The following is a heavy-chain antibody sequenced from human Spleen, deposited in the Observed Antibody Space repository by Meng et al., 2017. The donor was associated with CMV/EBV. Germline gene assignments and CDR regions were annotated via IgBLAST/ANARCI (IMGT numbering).Heavy chain of an antibody. CDR1: GDSVSSISAA. CDR3: MRGREIVVVPAATGSRTYYSYAMDV. D-gene: IGHD2-2*01. J-gene: IGHJ6*02. V-gene: IGHV6-1*01. CDR2: TYYRSKWYN. Sequence: SETLSLTCAISGDSVSSISAAWNWIRQSPSRGLEWLGRTYYRSKWYNDYAVSVKSRITLTPDTSKNQFSLQLDSVTPEDTAVYYCMRGREIVVVPAATGSRTYYSYAMDVWGQGTTVTVSS.